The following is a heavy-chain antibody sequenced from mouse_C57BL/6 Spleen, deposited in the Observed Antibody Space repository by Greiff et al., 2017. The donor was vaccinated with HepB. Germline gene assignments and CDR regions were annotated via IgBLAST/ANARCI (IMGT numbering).Heavy chain of an antibody. CDR2: ISSGSSTI. CDR1: GFTFSDYG. V-gene: IGHV5-17*01. D-gene: IGHD1-1*01. J-gene: IGHJ3*01. Sequence: EVQGVESGGGLVKPGGSLKLSCAASGFTFSDYGMHWVRQASEKGLEWVAYISSGSSTIYYADTVKGRFTISRDNAKNTLFLQMTSLRSEDTAMYYCARSGSIYYYGSSWFAYWGQGTLVTVSA. CDR3: ARSGSIYYYGSSWFAY.